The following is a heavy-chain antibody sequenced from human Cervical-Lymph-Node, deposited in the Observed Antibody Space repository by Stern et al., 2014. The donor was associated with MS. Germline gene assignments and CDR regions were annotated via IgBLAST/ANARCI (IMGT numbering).Heavy chain of an antibody. CDR2: FSSNSGII. CDR1: GFTFDGYA. CDR3: AKAPLQDGSNWLFPYYGMDV. J-gene: IGHJ6*02. D-gene: IGHD5-24*01. Sequence: VQLVQSGGGLVQPGRSLRLSCAASGFTFDGYAMHWVRQGQGKGLEWVSVFSSNSGIIGSADSVKGRFTVSRANARKSLYLQMNSLRVEDTALYYCAKAPLQDGSNWLFPYYGMDVWGQGTTVTVS. V-gene: IGHV3-9*01.